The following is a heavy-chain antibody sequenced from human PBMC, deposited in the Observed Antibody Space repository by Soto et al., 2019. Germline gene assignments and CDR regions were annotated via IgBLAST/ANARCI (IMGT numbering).Heavy chain of an antibody. D-gene: IGHD3-22*01. CDR2: IYHSGST. CDR3: ARDCFTMIVVVICA. Sequence: SSETLSLTCAVSGGSISSSNWWNWVRQPPGKGLEWIGEIYHSGSTNYNPSLKSRVTMSVDTSKNQFSLKLTSVTAVDTAVYYCARDCFTMIVVVICAWGQGTLVTVSS. CDR1: GGSISSSNW. J-gene: IGHJ5*02. V-gene: IGHV4-4*02.